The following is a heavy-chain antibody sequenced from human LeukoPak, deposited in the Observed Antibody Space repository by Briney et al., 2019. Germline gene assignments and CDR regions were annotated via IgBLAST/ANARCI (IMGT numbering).Heavy chain of an antibody. Sequence: GGSLRLSCAASGFTVSSNYMSWVRQAPGKGLEWVSVIYSGGSTYYADSVKGRFTISRDNSKNTLYLQMYSLRAEDTAVYYCARDRGLHPIDYWGQGTLVTVSS. CDR2: IYSGGST. CDR3: ARDRGLHPIDY. V-gene: IGHV3-66*01. CDR1: GFTVSSNY. J-gene: IGHJ4*02. D-gene: IGHD4-17*01.